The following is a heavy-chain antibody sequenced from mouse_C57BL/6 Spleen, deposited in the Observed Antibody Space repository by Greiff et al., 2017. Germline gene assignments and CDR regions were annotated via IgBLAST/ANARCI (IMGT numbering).Heavy chain of an antibody. D-gene: IGHD1-1*01. CDR1: GLPFSDYF. J-gene: IGHJ3*01. V-gene: IGHV7-3*01. Sequence: EVTLQESGGGLVQPGGFRSPSRAASGLPFSDYFMSWVRQTPGTAFGWLGFLRNKANGYTTEYSASVKGRFTISRDISQSILSLQMNALRAEDSATYYCARYDYGSSSFAYWGQATLVTVSA. CDR2: LRNKANGYTT. CDR3: ARYDYGSSSFAY.